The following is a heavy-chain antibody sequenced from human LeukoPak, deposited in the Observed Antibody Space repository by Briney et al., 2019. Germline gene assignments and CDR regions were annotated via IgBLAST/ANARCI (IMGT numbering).Heavy chain of an antibody. CDR1: GFTFSSYE. D-gene: IGHD1-26*01. CDR3: ASIPAELIVGASEDY. J-gene: IGHJ4*02. Sequence: PGGSLRLSCAASGFTFSSYEMNWVRQAPGEGLEWVSYISSSGSTIYYADSVKGRFTISRNNAKYSLYLQMNSLRAEDTAVYYCASIPAELIVGASEDYWGQGTLVTVSS. CDR2: ISSSGSTI. V-gene: IGHV3-48*03.